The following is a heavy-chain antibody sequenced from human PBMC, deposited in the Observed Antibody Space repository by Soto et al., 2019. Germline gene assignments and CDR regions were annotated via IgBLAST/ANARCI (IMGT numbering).Heavy chain of an antibody. CDR3: AREGYCSGGHCAVYSHDYLGMDI. CDR2: ISVYNENA. CDR1: GYTFTRYG. Sequence: QVQLVQSGAEVENPGASVKVSCKASGYTFTRYGISWVRQAPGQGLEWMGWISVYNENANSAQKFQGRLTMTRDTSTNTAHMELRSLTPDDTAVYYCAREGYCSGGHCAVYSHDYLGMDIWGQGTTVTVSS. J-gene: IGHJ6*02. V-gene: IGHV1-18*01. D-gene: IGHD2-15*01.